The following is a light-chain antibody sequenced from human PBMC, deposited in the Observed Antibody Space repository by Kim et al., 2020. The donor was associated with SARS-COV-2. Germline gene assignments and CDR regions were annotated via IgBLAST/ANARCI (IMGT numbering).Light chain of an antibody. CDR1: ESIGSW. V-gene: IGKV1-12*01. CDR2: STS. CDR3: QQLNAFPLT. J-gene: IGKJ4*01. Sequence: SASVGDRVTITWRASESIGSWLAWYQQKPGEAPSLLIYSTSNLHSGVPSRFSGSGYGTDFTLTVSSLQPEDSAVYYCQQLNAFPLTFGGGTKLEI.